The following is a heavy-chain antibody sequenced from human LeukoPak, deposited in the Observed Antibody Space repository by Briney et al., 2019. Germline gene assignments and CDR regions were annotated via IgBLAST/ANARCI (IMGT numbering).Heavy chain of an antibody. CDR1: GGSISSYY. Sequence: SETLSLTCTVSGGSISSYYRSWIRQPPGKGLEWIGYIYYSGSTNYNPSLKSRVTISVDTSKNQFSLKLSSVTAADTAVYYCARVPTDYYMDVWGKGTTVTVSS. V-gene: IGHV4-59*01. J-gene: IGHJ6*03. CDR3: ARVPTDYYMDV. D-gene: IGHD1-26*01. CDR2: IYYSGST.